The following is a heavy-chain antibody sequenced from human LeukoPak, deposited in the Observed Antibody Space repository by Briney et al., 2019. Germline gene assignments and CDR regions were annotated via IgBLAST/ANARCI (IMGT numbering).Heavy chain of an antibody. D-gene: IGHD2-15*01. V-gene: IGHV4-34*01. J-gene: IGHJ4*02. CDR3: ARGWSDIVVVVAATLPDY. Sequence: SETLSLTCTVSGDSISNFYWSWIRQPPGKGLEWIGEINHSGSTNYNPSPKSRVTISVDTSKNQFSLKLSSVTAADTAVYYCARGWSDIVVVVAATLPDYWGQGTLVIVSS. CDR1: GDSISNFY. CDR2: INHSGST.